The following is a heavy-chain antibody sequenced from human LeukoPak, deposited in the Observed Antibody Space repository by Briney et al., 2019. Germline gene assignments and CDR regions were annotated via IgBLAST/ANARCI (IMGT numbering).Heavy chain of an antibody. CDR2: INPNSGGT. CDR1: GYTFTAYY. Sequence: ASVKVSCKASGYTFTAYYMHWVRQAPGQGLEWMGWINPNSGGTNYAQKFQGRVTMTRDTSISTAYMELSRLRSDDTAVYYCAREGDDLAAAGRTQNWFDPWGQGTLVTVSS. V-gene: IGHV1-2*02. CDR3: AREGDDLAAAGRTQNWFDP. D-gene: IGHD6-13*01. J-gene: IGHJ5*02.